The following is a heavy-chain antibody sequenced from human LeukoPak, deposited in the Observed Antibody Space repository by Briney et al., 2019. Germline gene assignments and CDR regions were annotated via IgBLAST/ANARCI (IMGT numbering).Heavy chain of an antibody. V-gene: IGHV4-59*01. CDR2: IYYSGNI. CDR1: GDSMKSYY. CDR3: ARDAGYHYDFWSGSAYYYYMDV. J-gene: IGHJ6*03. Sequence: SETLSLTCTVSGDSMKSYYWTWIRQTPGKGLEWIGHIYYSGNINYNPSLKSRLTISLDTSKSQFSLKLSSVTAADTAVYYCARDAGYHYDFWSGSAYYYYMDVWGKGTTVTVSS. D-gene: IGHD3-3*01.